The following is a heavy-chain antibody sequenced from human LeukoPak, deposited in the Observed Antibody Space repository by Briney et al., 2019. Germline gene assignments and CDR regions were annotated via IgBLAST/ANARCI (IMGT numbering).Heavy chain of an antibody. J-gene: IGHJ6*03. CDR3: ARAPDSSGYYATYYYYYMDD. CDR2: INPNSGGT. D-gene: IGHD3-22*01. Sequence: ASVKVSCKASGYTFTGYYMHWVRQAPGQGLEWMGWINPNSGGTNYAQKFQGRVTMTRDTSISTAYMELSRLRSDDTAVYYCARAPDSSGYYATYYYYYMDDWGKGTSVTVSS. V-gene: IGHV1-2*02. CDR1: GYTFTGYY.